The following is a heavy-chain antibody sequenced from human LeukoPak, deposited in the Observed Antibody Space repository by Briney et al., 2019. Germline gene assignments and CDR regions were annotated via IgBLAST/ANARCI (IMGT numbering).Heavy chain of an antibody. D-gene: IGHD3-16*02. CDR3: ARTGSYRFKYYFDY. J-gene: IGHJ4*02. Sequence: SQTLSLTCTVSGGSISSGGYYWSWIRQHPGKGLEWIGYIYYSGSTYYNPSLKSRVTISVDTSKNQFSLKLSSVTAADTVVYYCARTGSYRFKYYFDYWGQGTLVTVSS. V-gene: IGHV4-31*03. CDR1: GGSISSGGYY. CDR2: IYYSGST.